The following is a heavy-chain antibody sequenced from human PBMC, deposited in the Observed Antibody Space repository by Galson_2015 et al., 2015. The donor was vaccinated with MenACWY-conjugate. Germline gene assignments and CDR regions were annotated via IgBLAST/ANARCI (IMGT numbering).Heavy chain of an antibody. CDR1: GFTFSNYA. V-gene: IGHV3-23*01. J-gene: IGHJ4*02. CDR3: AKGSWEDS. D-gene: IGHD1-26*01. Sequence: SLRLSCAASGFTFSNYAMTWVRQAPGKGLEWVSEISKSGDSTNYADPVKGRFTISRGNSRNTLFLQMNSLRAEDTAVYYCAKGSWEDSWGQGTLVTVSS. CDR2: ISKSGDST.